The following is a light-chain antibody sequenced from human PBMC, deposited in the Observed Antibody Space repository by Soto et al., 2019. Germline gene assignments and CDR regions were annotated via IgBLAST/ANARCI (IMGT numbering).Light chain of an antibody. CDR1: SSDVGSYNL. CDR3: SSYGGSNNVL. Sequence: QSALTQPASVSGSPGQSITISCTGTSSDVGSYNLVSWYQQHPGKAPKLMIYEVSKRPSGVPDRFSGSKSGNTASLTVSGLQAEDEGDYYCSSYGGSNNVLFGGGTKLTVL. J-gene: IGLJ2*01. V-gene: IGLV2-8*01. CDR2: EVS.